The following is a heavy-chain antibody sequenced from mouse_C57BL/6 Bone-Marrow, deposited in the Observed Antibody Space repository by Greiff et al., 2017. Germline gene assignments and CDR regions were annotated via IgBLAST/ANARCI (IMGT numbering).Heavy chain of an antibody. Sequence: QVQLQQPGAELVKPGASVKLSCKASGYTFTSYWMHRVKQRPGQGLEWIGMIHPNSGSTNYNEKFKSKATLTVDKSSSTAYMQLSSLTSEDSAVYYCARRDTTVVARAMDYWGQGTSVTVSS. J-gene: IGHJ4*01. CDR1: GYTFTSYW. D-gene: IGHD1-1*01. CDR2: IHPNSGST. CDR3: ARRDTTVVARAMDY. V-gene: IGHV1-64*01.